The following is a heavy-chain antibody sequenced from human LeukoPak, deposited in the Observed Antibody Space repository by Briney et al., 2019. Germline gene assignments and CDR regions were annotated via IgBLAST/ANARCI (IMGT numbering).Heavy chain of an antibody. V-gene: IGHV4-30-2*01. D-gene: IGHD3-10*01. Sequence: SQTLSLTCAVSGGSISSGGYSWSWIRQPPGKGLEWIGYIYHSGSTYYNPSLKSRVTISVDRSKNQFSLKLSSVTAADTAVYYCARARGSGGMFAFEIWGQGTMVTVSS. J-gene: IGHJ3*02. CDR3: ARARGSGGMFAFEI. CDR2: IYHSGST. CDR1: GGSISSGGYS.